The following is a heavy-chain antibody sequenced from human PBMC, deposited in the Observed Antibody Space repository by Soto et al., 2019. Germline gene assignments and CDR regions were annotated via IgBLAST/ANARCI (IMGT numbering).Heavy chain of an antibody. J-gene: IGHJ3*01. V-gene: IGHV3-23*01. CDR1: GFTFISYA. CDR3: ARRGSR. CDR2: ITGSGSGYNT. Sequence: PGGSLRLSCAASGFTFISYAISWVRLAPGKGLEWVSTITGSGSGYNTFYTDSVKGRFSISRDNAKHSVYLQMNSLRAEDTAVYYCARRGSRWGRGTKVTVSS. D-gene: IGHD2-15*01.